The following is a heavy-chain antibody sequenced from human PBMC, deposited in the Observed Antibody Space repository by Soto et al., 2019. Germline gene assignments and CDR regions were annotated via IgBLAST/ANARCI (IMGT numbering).Heavy chain of an antibody. CDR3: ARHSNSASYYWAFDI. Sequence: GESLKISCKGSGYTFTNYWIGWVRHMPGKGLEWMGIIYPDDSDTRYSPSFQGQVTISADKSISTAYLQWSSLKASDTAMYYCARHSNSASYYWAFDIWGQGTMVTVSS. CDR1: GYTFTNYW. D-gene: IGHD1-26*01. J-gene: IGHJ3*02. V-gene: IGHV5-51*01. CDR2: IYPDDSDT.